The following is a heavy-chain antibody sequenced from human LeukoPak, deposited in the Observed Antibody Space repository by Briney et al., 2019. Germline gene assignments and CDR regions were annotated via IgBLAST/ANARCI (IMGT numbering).Heavy chain of an antibody. CDR2: ISYDGSTK. CDR1: GFTFSSHG. D-gene: IGHD6-13*01. V-gene: IGHV3-30*18. CDR3: AKESGSRSYGAYFPH. J-gene: IGHJ1*01. Sequence: GGSLRLSCAASGFTFSSHGMQWVRQAPGKGLEWVAVISYDGSTKYYADSVKGRFTISRDNSKSTLYLQMNSLRAEDTAVYYCAKESGSRSYGAYFPHWGQGTLVTVFS.